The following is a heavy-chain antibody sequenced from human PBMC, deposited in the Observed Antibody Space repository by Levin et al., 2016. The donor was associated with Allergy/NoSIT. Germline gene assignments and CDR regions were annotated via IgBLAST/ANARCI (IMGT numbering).Heavy chain of an antibody. CDR2: ISAYNGNT. J-gene: IGHJ6*02. V-gene: IGHV1-18*01. Sequence: WVRQAPGQGLEWMGWISAYNGNTNYAQKLQGRVTMTTDTSTSTAYMELRSLRSDDTAVYYCARDSGGITIFGVVITTYYYYGMDVWGQGTTVTVSS. CDR3: ARDSGGITIFGVVITTYYYYGMDV. D-gene: IGHD3-3*01.